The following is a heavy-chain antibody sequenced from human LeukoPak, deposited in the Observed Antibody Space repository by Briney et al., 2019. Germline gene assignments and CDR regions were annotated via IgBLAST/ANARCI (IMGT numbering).Heavy chain of an antibody. V-gene: IGHV5-51*01. Sequence: GGSRKISFEGSGYSFTNYWSGWVRQMPGKGLDWMGIIYPGDSDTRYSPSFQGQVTISADKSIRIAYLQWSSRKASDTAMYSCARQAMAATITAYWGQGTLATVSS. CDR1: GYSFTNYW. J-gene: IGHJ4*02. CDR2: IYPGDSDT. CDR3: ARQAMAATITAY. D-gene: IGHD5-24*01.